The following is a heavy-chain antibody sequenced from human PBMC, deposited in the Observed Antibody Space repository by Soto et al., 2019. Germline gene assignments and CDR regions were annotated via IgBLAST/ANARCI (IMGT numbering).Heavy chain of an antibody. CDR1: GYSFTNYD. V-gene: IGHV1-18*01. CDR2: ISPYKGDT. J-gene: IGHJ4*02. D-gene: IGHD2-2*01. CDR3: ARYCSSTSCDHYFDY. Sequence: GASVKVSCKASGYSFTNYDISWVRQAPGQGLEWMGWISPYKGDTNYAQKLQGRVTMTTDTSTSTAYMELRSLRSDDTAVYYCARYCSSTSCDHYFDYWGQGTLVTVSS.